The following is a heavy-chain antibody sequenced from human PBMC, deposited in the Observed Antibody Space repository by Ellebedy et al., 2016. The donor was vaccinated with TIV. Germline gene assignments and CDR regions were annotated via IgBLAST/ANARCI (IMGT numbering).Heavy chain of an antibody. CDR2: IIPIFGTA. V-gene: IGHV1-69*13. D-gene: IGHD3-9*01. CDR3: ARGYDVSTAYYSFDY. Sequence: AASVKVSCKASGDTFSTYGITWVRQAPGQGLEWMGGIIPIFGTANYAQKFQGRVTITADESTSTAHMELSSLRSEDTAVYYCARGYDVSTAYYSFDYWGQGTLVTVSS. J-gene: IGHJ4*02. CDR1: GDTFSTYG.